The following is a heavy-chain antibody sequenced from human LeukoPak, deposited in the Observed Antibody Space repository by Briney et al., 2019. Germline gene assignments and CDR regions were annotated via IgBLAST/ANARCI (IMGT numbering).Heavy chain of an antibody. V-gene: IGHV4-39*01. CDR1: GGSVSSSSFH. CDR2: IFHSGTT. D-gene: IGHD6-13*01. J-gene: IGHJ4*02. CDR3: ARYESAAGFFDY. Sequence: SETLSFTCTVSGGSVSSSSFHWGWIRQPPGKGLEWIGSIFHSGTTYYNPSLKSRVSISVDTSKNQFSLKVRSVTAADTAVYYCARYESAAGFFDYWGQGTLVTVSS.